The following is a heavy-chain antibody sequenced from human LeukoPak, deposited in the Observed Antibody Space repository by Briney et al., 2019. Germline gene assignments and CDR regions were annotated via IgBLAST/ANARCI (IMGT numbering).Heavy chain of an antibody. CDR3: AREGSGFGEPLDY. D-gene: IGHD3-10*01. Sequence: SETLSLTCAVSGGSISSSNWWSWVRQPPGKGLEWIGEIYHSGSTNYNPSLKSRVTISVDKSKNQFSLKLSSVTAADTAVYYCAREGSGFGEPLDYWGQGTLVTVSS. J-gene: IGHJ4*02. V-gene: IGHV4-4*02. CDR1: GGSISSSNW. CDR2: IYHSGST.